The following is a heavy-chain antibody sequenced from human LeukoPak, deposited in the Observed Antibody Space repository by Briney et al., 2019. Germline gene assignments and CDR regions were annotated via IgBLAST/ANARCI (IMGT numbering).Heavy chain of an antibody. CDR3: AKGPHSIGGSCPFDY. Sequence: PGGSLGLSCAASGFTFSSYAMTWVRQAPVKGLEWVSTITGSGDSTFYADSVKGRFTISRDNSKNTLYLQINSLRAEDTAVYYCAKGPHSIGGSCPFDYWGQGTLVTVSS. CDR1: GFTFSSYA. D-gene: IGHD2-15*01. V-gene: IGHV3-23*01. CDR2: ITGSGDST. J-gene: IGHJ4*02.